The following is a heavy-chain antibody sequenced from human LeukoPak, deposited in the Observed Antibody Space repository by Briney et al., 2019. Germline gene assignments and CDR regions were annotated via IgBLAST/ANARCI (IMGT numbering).Heavy chain of an antibody. J-gene: IGHJ4*02. CDR2: ISWNSGSI. CDR1: GFTFDDYA. Sequence: PGGSLRLSCAASGFTFDDYAMHWVRQAPGKGLEWVSGISWNSGSIGYADSVKGRFTISRDNAKNSLYLQMNSLRAEDTALYYCAKDILAVADYYFDYWGQGTLVTVSS. D-gene: IGHD6-19*01. CDR3: AKDILAVADYYFDY. V-gene: IGHV3-9*01.